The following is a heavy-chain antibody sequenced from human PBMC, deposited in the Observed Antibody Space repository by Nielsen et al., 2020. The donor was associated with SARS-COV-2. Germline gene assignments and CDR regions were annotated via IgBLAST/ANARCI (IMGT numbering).Heavy chain of an antibody. D-gene: IGHD2-21*02. J-gene: IGHJ3*01. CDR2: ISGSGFST. CDR1: GFTFSSYA. V-gene: IGHV3-23*01. Sequence: GESLKISCGASGFTFSSYAINWVRQAPGKGLEWVSGISGSGFSTYYADSVKGRFTISRDNSKNTLYLQMNSLRAEDTAVYYCAKGDRYCGGDCYADAFVFWGQGTMVTV. CDR3: AKGDRYCGGDCYADAFVF.